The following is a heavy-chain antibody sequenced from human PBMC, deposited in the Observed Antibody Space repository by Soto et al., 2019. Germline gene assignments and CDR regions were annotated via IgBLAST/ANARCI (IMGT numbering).Heavy chain of an antibody. CDR2: VYPGDSDT. CDR1: GYSFTSYW. V-gene: IGHV5-51*01. D-gene: IGHD2-8*02. CDR3: ARSVRPSANWWRGDAFDI. Sequence: GESLKISCKGSGYSFTSYWIGWVRQMPGKGLEWMGIVYPGDSDTRYSTYFQGQVTISADKSISPTYMQCSSLKASDTSMYYGARSVRPSANWWRGDAFDIWGQGTMVTVSS. J-gene: IGHJ3*02.